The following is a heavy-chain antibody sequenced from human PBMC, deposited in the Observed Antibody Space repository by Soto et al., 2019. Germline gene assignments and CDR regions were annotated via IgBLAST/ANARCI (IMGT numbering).Heavy chain of an antibody. V-gene: IGHV3-30*18. J-gene: IGHJ6*03. CDR3: AKELYSYGTYYYYMDV. CDR1: GVTFSSYG. CDR2: ISYDGSNK. Sequence: PGGSLRLSCAASGVTFSSYGMHWVRQAPGKGLEWVAVISYDGSNKYYADSVKGRFTISRDNSKNTLYLQMNSLRAEDTAVYYCAKELYSYGTYYYYMDVWGKGTTVTVSS. D-gene: IGHD5-18*01.